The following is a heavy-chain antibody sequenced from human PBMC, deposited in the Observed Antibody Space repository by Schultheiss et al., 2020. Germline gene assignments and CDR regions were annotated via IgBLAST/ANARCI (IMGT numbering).Heavy chain of an antibody. CDR1: GFTFGNHA. V-gene: IGHV3-9*01. J-gene: IGHJ4*02. Sequence: GGSLRLSCEGSGFTFGNHAMHWVRQVPGKGLEWVSGISGVSDYIVYADSVKGRFTISRDNAKKSLYLEMSSLRPDDTALYYCAKGTDVTGRLSHFDSWGQGILVTVSS. CDR3: AKGTDVTGRLSHFDS. D-gene: IGHD3-10*01. CDR2: ISGVSDYI.